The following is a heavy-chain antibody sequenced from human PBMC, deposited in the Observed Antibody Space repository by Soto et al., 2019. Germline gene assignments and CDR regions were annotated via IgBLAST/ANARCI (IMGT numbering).Heavy chain of an antibody. CDR1: GYTITGLS. J-gene: IGHJ6*03. D-gene: IGHD2-2*01. CDR2: FDPEDGET. CDR3: ATGYCSSTSCRMYPPSFYYYMDV. V-gene: IGHV1-24*01. Sequence: VSVKVSCKVCGYTITGLSMHWVRQAPGKGLEWMGGFDPEDGETIYAQKFQGRVTMTEDTSTDTAYMELSSLRSEDTAVYYCATGYCSSTSCRMYPPSFYYYMDVWGKGTTVTVSS.